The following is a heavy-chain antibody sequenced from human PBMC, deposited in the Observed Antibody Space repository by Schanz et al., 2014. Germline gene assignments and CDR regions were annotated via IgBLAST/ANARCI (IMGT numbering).Heavy chain of an antibody. J-gene: IGHJ3*02. D-gene: IGHD3-3*01. V-gene: IGHV3-30*03. CDR1: GFTCSSYG. CDR2: ISYDGSNK. CDR3: ARVGGTYYDFWSGVPPTVMHDGFDI. Sequence: IHLVESGGGVVQPGRSLRLSCAASGFTCSSYGMHWVRQAPGKGLEWVAVISYDGSNKYYADSVKGRFTISRDNSKNTLYLQMNSLRGEDTAVFYCARVGGTYYDFWSGVPPTVMHDGFDIWGQGTMVTVS.